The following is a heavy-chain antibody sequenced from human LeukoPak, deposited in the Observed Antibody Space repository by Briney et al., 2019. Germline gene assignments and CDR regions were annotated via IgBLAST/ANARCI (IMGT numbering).Heavy chain of an antibody. CDR3: ARDYCSSTSCYQIDP. Sequence: SETLSLTCTVSGGSISSYYWSWIRQPPGKGLEWIGYIYYSGSTNYNPSLKSRVTISVDRSKNQFSLKLSSVTAADTAVYYCARDYCSSTSCYQIDPWGQGTLVTVSS. CDR1: GGSISSYY. D-gene: IGHD2-2*01. J-gene: IGHJ5*02. V-gene: IGHV4-59*12. CDR2: IYYSGST.